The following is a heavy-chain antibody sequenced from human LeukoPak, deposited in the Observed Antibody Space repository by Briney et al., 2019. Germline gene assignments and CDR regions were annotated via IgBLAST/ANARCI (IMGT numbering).Heavy chain of an antibody. J-gene: IGHJ4*02. D-gene: IGHD3-22*01. CDR3: AKDGVAMYYYDSSGYYWGDYFDY. V-gene: IGHV3-30*18. CDR2: ISYDGSNK. Sequence: PGGSLRLSCAASGFTFSSYWMHWLRQAPGKGLEWVAVISYDGSNKYYADSVKGRFTISRDNSKNTLYLQMNNLRAEDTAVYYCAKDGVAMYYYDSSGYYWGDYFDYWGQGTLVTVSS. CDR1: GFTFSSYW.